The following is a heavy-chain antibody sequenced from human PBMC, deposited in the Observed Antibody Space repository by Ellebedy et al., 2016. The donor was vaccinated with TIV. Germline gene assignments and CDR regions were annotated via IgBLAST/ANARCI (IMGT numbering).Heavy chain of an antibody. CDR2: SRNKVNSYTT. Sequence: GESLKISCEASGFTLSDHYIDWVRQAPGKGLEWVARSRNKVNSYTTEYAASVKGRFTISRDDSKNSVYLQMNSLKTEDTAVYYCARHPSVAGPGDVWGHGTTVTVSS. CDR3: ARHPSVAGPGDV. D-gene: IGHD6-19*01. V-gene: IGHV3-72*01. J-gene: IGHJ6*02. CDR1: GFTLSDHY.